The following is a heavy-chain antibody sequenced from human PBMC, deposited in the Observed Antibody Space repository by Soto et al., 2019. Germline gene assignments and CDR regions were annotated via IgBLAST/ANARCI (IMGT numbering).Heavy chain of an antibody. Sequence: PGGSLRLSCEASGFTFGSYSMNWVRQAPGKGLEWVSSIGSSSTYIYYADSVKGRFTISRDNAKNSLYLQMNSLRAEDTAVYYCARDCSRGSCYDPPFDYWGQGTLVTSPQ. J-gene: IGHJ4*02. D-gene: IGHD2-15*01. CDR1: GFTFGSYS. CDR3: ARDCSRGSCYDPPFDY. V-gene: IGHV3-21*01. CDR2: IGSSSTYI.